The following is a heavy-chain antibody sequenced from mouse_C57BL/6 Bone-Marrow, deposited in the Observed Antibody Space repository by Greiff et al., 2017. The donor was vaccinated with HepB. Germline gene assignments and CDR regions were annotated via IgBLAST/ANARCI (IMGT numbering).Heavy chain of an antibody. CDR3: AGDFSGNYVGYAMDY. J-gene: IGHJ4*01. CDR1: GFSLTSYG. Sequence: VKVVESGPGLVAPSQSLSITCTVSGFSLTSYGVHWVRQPPGKGLEWLVVIWSDGSTTYNSALKSRLSISKDNSKSQVFLKMNSLQTDDTAMYYCAGDFSGNYVGYAMDYWGQGTSVTVSS. V-gene: IGHV2-6*03. D-gene: IGHD2-1*01. CDR2: IWSDGST.